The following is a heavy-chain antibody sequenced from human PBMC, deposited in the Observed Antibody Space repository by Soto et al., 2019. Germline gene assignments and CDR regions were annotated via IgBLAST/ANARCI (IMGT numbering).Heavy chain of an antibody. CDR1: AFSLSNKGAG. CDR2: IYWNEDK. Sequence: SAPTPVNPTHTLPLTCTFSAFSLSNKGAGVGWVRPPPGKPLEWLAVIYWNEDKRYSRSLKSRLSLTKDTYKNQGVLTMTSMDPVDTATYYCVHTVMAHTITGGHYFGYWGRGILVTVSS. D-gene: IGHD3-3*01. J-gene: IGHJ4*02. CDR3: VHTVMAHTITGGHYFGY. V-gene: IGHV2-5*01.